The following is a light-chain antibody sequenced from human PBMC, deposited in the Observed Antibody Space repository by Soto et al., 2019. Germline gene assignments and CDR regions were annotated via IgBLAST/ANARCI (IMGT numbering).Light chain of an antibody. CDR1: SGHSSYA. CDR2: LNSDGSH. J-gene: IGLJ2*01. CDR3: QTWGTDFSVV. Sequence: QSVLTQSPSASASLGASVKLTCTLSSGHSSYAIAWHQQQPEKGPRYLMKLNSDGSHNKGDGIPDRFSGSSAGAERYLTISCLQSEDEACYCCQTWGTDFSVVFGGGTTLTVL. V-gene: IGLV4-69*01.